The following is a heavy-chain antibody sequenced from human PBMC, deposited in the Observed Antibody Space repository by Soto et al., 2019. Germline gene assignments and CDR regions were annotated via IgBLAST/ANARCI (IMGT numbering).Heavy chain of an antibody. J-gene: IGHJ5*02. CDR1: GFTFSSYA. Sequence: GGSLRLSCAASGFTFSSYAMSWVRQAPGKGLEWVSAISGSGGSTYYADSVKGRFTISRDNSKNTLYLQMNSLRAEDTAVYYCAKEGSGSYYLGSDWFDPWGQGTLVTVSS. D-gene: IGHD1-26*01. V-gene: IGHV3-23*01. CDR2: ISGSGGST. CDR3: AKEGSGSYYLGSDWFDP.